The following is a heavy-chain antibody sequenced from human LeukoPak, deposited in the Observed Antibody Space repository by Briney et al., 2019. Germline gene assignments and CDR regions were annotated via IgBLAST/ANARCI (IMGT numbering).Heavy chain of an antibody. D-gene: IGHD2-2*01. CDR3: ARGAQLLAFFDY. Sequence: ASVKVSCKTSGYSFLNYGISWVRQVPGQGLEWMGWISAYNGYTDLAERLQGRVTMTTDTSTSTAYMELRSLRSDDTAVYYCARGAQLLAFFDYWGQGTLVTVSS. V-gene: IGHV1-18*01. J-gene: IGHJ4*02. CDR2: ISAYNGYT. CDR1: GYSFLNYG.